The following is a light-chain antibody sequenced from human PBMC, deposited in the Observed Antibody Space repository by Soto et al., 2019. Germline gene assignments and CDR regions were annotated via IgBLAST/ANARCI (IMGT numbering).Light chain of an antibody. CDR3: QVRDVWPS. CDR2: DAS. Sequence: IVLTQSPVTLALSPGESAVLSCRASQSVSTSVAWYQHKVGQAPRLFIYDASKRAPGIPPRFTGSGSGTDFTLTFSSLEPEDIAVYYCQVRDVWPSFGQGTKVDIK. J-gene: IGKJ1*01. CDR1: QSVSTS. V-gene: IGKV3-11*01.